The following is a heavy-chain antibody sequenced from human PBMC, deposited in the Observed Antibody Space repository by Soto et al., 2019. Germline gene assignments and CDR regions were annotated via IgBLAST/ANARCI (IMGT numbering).Heavy chain of an antibody. D-gene: IGHD3-9*01. Sequence: QVHLVESGGGVVQPGNSLRLSCAASGFMFSSFGIHWVRQAPGKGLEWVTVISYDGRNKLYADSVKGRFTISRDNSKNTLYLQMNSLRAEDTAVYYCAKPTFDCFRVETSYFHYCMDVWGQGTTVTVSS. CDR1: GFMFSSFG. V-gene: IGHV3-30*18. CDR2: ISYDGRNK. CDR3: AKPTFDCFRVETSYFHYCMDV. J-gene: IGHJ6*02.